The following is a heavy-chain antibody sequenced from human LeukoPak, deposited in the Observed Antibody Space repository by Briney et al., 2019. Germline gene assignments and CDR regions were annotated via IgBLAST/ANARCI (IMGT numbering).Heavy chain of an antibody. CDR3: ATARGAAAGKAGIDY. V-gene: IGHV3-48*01. D-gene: IGHD6-13*01. Sequence: SGGSLRLPFAASGFTFSTYNLNWVRQPPAPGLECGAYFSSSSGTIYYADSVKGRFPVSRDNAKNSLYLQMNSLRAEDTAVYYCATARGAAAGKAGIDYWGEGALVAVSS. CDR2: FSSSSGTI. J-gene: IGHJ4*02. CDR1: GFTFSTYN.